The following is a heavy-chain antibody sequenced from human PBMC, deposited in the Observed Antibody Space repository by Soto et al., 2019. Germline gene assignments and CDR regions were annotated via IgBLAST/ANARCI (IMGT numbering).Heavy chain of an antibody. CDR2: ISSSSSYI. V-gene: IGHV3-21*01. Sequence: GGSLRLSCAASGFTFSSYSMNWVRQAPGKGLEWVSSISSSSSYIYYADSVKGRFTISRDNAKNSLYLQMNSLRAEDTAVYYCARVGLSRYGEWGSYWGQGTLVTVSS. CDR1: GFTFSSYS. CDR3: ARVGLSRYGEWGSY. D-gene: IGHD4-17*01. J-gene: IGHJ4*02.